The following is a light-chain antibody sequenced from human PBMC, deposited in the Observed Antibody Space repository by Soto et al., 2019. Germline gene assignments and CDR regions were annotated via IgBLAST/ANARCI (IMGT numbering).Light chain of an antibody. CDR1: QSVGNY. CDR2: GAS. CDR3: QQYTRWPPKLT. Sequence: EIVMTQSPATVSVSPGQTVTLTCRASQSVGNYLGWYQQKPGQAPRLVLYGASTRATGVPDRFSGYGSGTYFTLTISSLQSEDFAVYYCQQYTRWPPKLTFGGGTKVEIK. J-gene: IGKJ4*01. V-gene: IGKV3-15*01.